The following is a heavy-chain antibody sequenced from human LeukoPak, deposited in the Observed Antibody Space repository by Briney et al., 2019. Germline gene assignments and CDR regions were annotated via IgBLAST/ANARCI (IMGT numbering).Heavy chain of an antibody. CDR1: GGSISSGGYY. CDR3: ARVHIVVVTAIIDY. V-gene: IGHV4-31*03. J-gene: IGHJ4*02. D-gene: IGHD2-21*02. CDR2: IYYSGST. Sequence: SETLSLTCTVSGGSISSGGYYWSWIRQHPGKGLEWIGYIYYSGSTYYNPSLKSRVTISVDTSKNQFSLKLSSVTAADTAVYYCARVHIVVVTAIIDYRGQGTLVTVSS.